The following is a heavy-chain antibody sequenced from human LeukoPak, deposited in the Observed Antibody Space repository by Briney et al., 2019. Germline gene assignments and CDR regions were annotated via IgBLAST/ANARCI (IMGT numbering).Heavy chain of an antibody. Sequence: SVKVSCKASGGTFSSYAISWVRQAPGQGLEWMGGIIPIFGTANYAQKFQGRVTITTDESTSTAYMELSSLRSEDTAVYYCARDYLGINPGLDYWGQGTLVTVSS. D-gene: IGHD7-27*01. J-gene: IGHJ4*02. CDR2: IIPIFGTA. CDR1: GGTFSSYA. V-gene: IGHV1-69*05. CDR3: ARDYLGINPGLDY.